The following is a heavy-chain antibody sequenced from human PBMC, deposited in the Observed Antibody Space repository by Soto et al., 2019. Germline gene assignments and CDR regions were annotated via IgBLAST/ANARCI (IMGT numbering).Heavy chain of an antibody. D-gene: IGHD3-10*01. Sequence: EVQLVESGGGLVQPGGSLRLSCAASGFTVSSNYMSWVRQAPGKGLEWVSVIYSGGSTYYADSVKGRFTISRHNSKNTLYLQMNSLRAEDTAVYYCARGRLSWFGEGYGMDVWGQGTTVTVSS. CDR1: GFTVSSNY. CDR3: ARGRLSWFGEGYGMDV. J-gene: IGHJ6*02. CDR2: IYSGGST. V-gene: IGHV3-53*04.